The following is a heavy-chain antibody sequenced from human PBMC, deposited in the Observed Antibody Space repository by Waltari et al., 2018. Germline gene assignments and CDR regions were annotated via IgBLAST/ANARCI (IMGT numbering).Heavy chain of an antibody. J-gene: IGHJ5*02. CDR2: IYYPGRT. V-gene: IGHV4-31*03. CDR1: AGSISSGGYY. Sequence: QVQLQESGPGLVKASETLSLTCTVSAGSISSGGYYWGWTRQHPGKGLEWIGYIYYPGRTDYNPSLKSRVSISVETSKNQFSLKLSSVTAADTAVYYCATNHYGTGKGWFDPWGQGTPVTVSS. D-gene: IGHD3-10*01. CDR3: ATNHYGTGKGWFDP.